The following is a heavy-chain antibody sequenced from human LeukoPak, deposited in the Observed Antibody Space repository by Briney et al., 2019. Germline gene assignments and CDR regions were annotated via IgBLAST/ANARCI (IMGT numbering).Heavy chain of an antibody. CDR1: GFTFDDYG. D-gene: IGHD3-9*01. V-gene: IGHV3-20*04. Sequence: GGSLRLSCAASGFTFDDYGMSWVRQAPGKGLEWVSGINWNGGSTGYADSVKGRFTISRDNAKNSLYLQMNSLRAEDTALYYCARGSYYDILTGYCEKLFDYWGQGTLVTVSS. CDR3: ARGSYYDILTGYCEKLFDY. J-gene: IGHJ4*02. CDR2: INWNGGST.